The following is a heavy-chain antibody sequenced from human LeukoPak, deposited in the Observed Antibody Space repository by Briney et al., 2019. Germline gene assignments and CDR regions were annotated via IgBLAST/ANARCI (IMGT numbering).Heavy chain of an antibody. D-gene: IGHD6-19*01. CDR1: GGSVYTYY. Sequence: SETLSLTCTVSGGSVYTYYWGWIRQPPGKGLETMGYIYDMGSTNYSPSLKSRVSISIDTSKNQFSLRLDSVTAADTAVYYCARSPVKGGWYGALDFWGRGTMVTVSS. V-gene: IGHV4-59*02. CDR2: IYDMGST. CDR3: ARSPVKGGWYGALDF. J-gene: IGHJ3*01.